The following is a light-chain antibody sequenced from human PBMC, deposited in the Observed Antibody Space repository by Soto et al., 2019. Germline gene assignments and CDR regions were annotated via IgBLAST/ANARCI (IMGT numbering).Light chain of an antibody. Sequence: QSVLTQPASVSGSPGQSITISCTGTSSDVGGYDHVSWYQQHPGKAPKLMIYDVSNRPSGVSNRFSGSKSGNTASLTISGLQAEDEGDYYCSSFTRINKYVFGTGTKVTVL. CDR2: DVS. J-gene: IGLJ1*01. CDR1: SSDVGGYDH. CDR3: SSFTRINKYV. V-gene: IGLV2-14*03.